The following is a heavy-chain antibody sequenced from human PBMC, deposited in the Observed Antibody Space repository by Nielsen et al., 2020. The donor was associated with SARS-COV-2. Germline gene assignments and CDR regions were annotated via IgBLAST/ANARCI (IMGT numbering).Heavy chain of an antibody. D-gene: IGHD6-13*01. CDR2: ISAYNGNT. V-gene: IGHV1-18*01. J-gene: IGHJ5*02. CDR1: AYTFTSYG. Sequence: ASVKVSCNASAYTFTSYGISWVRQDPGQGLEWMGWISAYNGNTNYAQKLQGRVTMTTDTSTSTAYMELRSLRSDDTAVYYCARDLLVAAGTRWFDPWGQGTLVTVSS. CDR3: ARDLLVAAGTRWFDP.